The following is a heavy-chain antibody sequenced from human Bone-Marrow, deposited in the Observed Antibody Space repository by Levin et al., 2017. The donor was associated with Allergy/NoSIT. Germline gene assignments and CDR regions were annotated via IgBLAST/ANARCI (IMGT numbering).Heavy chain of an antibody. CDR3: VKDRPQDYCDSTDCYTGGDAFDS. CDR1: GFTFSTYA. V-gene: IGHV3-64*05. J-gene: IGHJ3*02. D-gene: IGHD2/OR15-2a*01. CDR2: ISSNGGGT. Sequence: PGGSLRLSCSASGFTFSTYAMHWVRQAPGKGLEYVSAISSNGGGTYYADSVKGRFTISRDNSKSTLYVQMSSLRAEDTAVYYCVKDRPQDYCDSTDCYTGGDAFDSWGQGTMVTVSS.